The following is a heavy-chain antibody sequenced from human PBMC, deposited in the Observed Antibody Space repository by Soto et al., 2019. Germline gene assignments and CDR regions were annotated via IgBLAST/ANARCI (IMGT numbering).Heavy chain of an antibody. CDR1: GFTFDLFG. CDR2: VSWNGVNS. CDR3: VRALSGHDHFFDS. D-gene: IGHD5-12*01. V-gene: IGHV3-20*04. Sequence: EVQLVQSGGSVVRPGGSLRLSCTASGFTFDLFGMAWVRQPPGKGLEWVSGVSWNGVNSRSGASVKGRFTISRDNAKNTLYLQMNSLRAEDTAFYFCVRALSGHDHFFDSWGQGALVTVST. J-gene: IGHJ4*02.